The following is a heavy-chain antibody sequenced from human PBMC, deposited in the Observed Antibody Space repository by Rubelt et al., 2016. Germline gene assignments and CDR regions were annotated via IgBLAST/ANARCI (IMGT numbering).Heavy chain of an antibody. CDR1: GYSINNGYY. CDR3: ASKGIAAKYYYYYGMDV. J-gene: IGHJ6*02. Sequence: QVQLQESGPGLVKPSETLSLTCTVSGYSINNGYYWGWIRQPPGKGLEWIASFFHDGSTKYNPSLKSRVTISKDGSKNQFSLNLSSVTAADTAVYYCASKGIAAKYYYYYGMDVWGQGTTVTVSS. CDR2: FFHDGST. D-gene: IGHD6-13*01. V-gene: IGHV4-38-2*02.